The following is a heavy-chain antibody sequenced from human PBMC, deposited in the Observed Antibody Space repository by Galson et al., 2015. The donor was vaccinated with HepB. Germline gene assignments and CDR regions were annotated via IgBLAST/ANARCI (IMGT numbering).Heavy chain of an antibody. V-gene: IGHV3-74*01. CDR2: INSDGSST. CDR3: ASGEMAHQLALDY. J-gene: IGHJ4*02. D-gene: IGHD5-24*01. CDR1: GFTLRSYW. Sequence: SLRLSCAASGFTLRSYWMHWVRQVPGKGLVWVSRINSDGSSTTYADSVKGRFTISRDDAKNTLYLQMNSLRAEDTAVYYCASGEMAHQLALDYWGQGTLVTVSS.